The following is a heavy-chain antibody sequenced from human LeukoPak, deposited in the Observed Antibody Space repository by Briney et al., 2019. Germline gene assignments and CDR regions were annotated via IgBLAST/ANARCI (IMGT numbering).Heavy chain of an antibody. D-gene: IGHD3-10*01. J-gene: IGHJ3*02. Sequence: PGGSLRLSCAASGFTFSNAWISWVRQAPGEGLEWVGGIKSKADGGTTDYAAPVKGIFTISRDDSKNTLYLQMNSLKTEDTAVYYCTTDSYGSGSYYRHDAFDIWGQGTMVTVSS. CDR1: GFTFSNAW. V-gene: IGHV3-15*01. CDR3: TTDSYGSGSYYRHDAFDI. CDR2: IKSKADGGTT.